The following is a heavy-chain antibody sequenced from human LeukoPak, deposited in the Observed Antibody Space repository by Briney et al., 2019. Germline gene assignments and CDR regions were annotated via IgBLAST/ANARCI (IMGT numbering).Heavy chain of an antibody. CDR3: ARGDGPYYYDSSGSPGGY. Sequence: GASVKVSCKASGYTFTSYDINWVRQATGQGLEWMGWMNPNSGNTGYAQKFQGRVTMTRNTSISTAYMELSSLRSEDTAVYYCARGDGPYYYDSSGSPGGYWGQGTLFTVSS. CDR2: MNPNSGNT. CDR1: GYTFTSYD. D-gene: IGHD3-22*01. V-gene: IGHV1-8*01. J-gene: IGHJ4*02.